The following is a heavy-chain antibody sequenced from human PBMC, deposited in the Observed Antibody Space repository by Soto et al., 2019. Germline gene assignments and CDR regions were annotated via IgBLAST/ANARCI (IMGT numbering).Heavy chain of an antibody. V-gene: IGHV3-23*01. D-gene: IGHD6-13*01. J-gene: IGHJ4*02. Sequence: GGSLRLSCAASGFTFSNYAMNWVRQAPGKGLEWVSAISGGGGSAYYADSVKGRFTISRDNSKNTLYLQMNSLRAEDTALYYCAKAGYSSTWSQGDYWGQGTLVTVSS. CDR2: ISGGGGSA. CDR1: GFTFSNYA. CDR3: AKAGYSSTWSQGDY.